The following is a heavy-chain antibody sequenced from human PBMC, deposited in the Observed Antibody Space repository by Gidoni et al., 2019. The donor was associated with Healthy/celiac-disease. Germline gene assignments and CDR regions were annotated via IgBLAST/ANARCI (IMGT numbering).Heavy chain of an antibody. D-gene: IGHD6-19*01. Sequence: EVQLVESGGGLVKPGGSLRLSCATSGFTFSSYSMNWVRQAPGKGLEWVSSISSSSSYIYYADSVKGRFTISRDNAKNSLYLQMNSLRAEDTAVYYCARDRSGAVAGTYYYYGMDVWGQGTTVTVSS. J-gene: IGHJ6*02. CDR2: ISSSSSYI. CDR3: ARDRSGAVAGTYYYYGMDV. V-gene: IGHV3-21*01. CDR1: GFTFSSYS.